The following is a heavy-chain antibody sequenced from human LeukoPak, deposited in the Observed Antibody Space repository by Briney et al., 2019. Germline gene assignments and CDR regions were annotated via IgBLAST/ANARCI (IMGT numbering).Heavy chain of an antibody. CDR3: ARASYGDYVSYYYGMDV. V-gene: IGHV4-61*02. CDR2: MYTSGST. CDR1: GGSISSDNYY. J-gene: IGHJ6*02. D-gene: IGHD4-17*01. Sequence: PSQTLSLTCTVSGGSISSDNYYWSWIRQPAGKGLEWVGRMYTSGSTNYNPSLKSRVTISADTSKNQFSLKLSSVTAADTAVYYCARASYGDYVSYYYGMDVWGQGTTVTVSS.